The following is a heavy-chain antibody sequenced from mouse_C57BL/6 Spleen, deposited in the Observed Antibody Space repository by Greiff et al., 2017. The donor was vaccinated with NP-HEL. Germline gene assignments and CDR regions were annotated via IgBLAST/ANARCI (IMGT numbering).Heavy chain of an antibody. CDR2: ISSGSSTI. CDR3: ARWDYDAKAFDY. Sequence: EVKLVESGGGLVKPGGSLKLSCAASGFTFSDYGMHWVRQAPEKGLEWVAYISSGSSTIYYADTVKGRFTISRDNAKNTLFLQMTSLRSEDTAMYYCARWDYDAKAFDYWGQGTTLTVSS. V-gene: IGHV5-17*01. CDR1: GFTFSDYG. J-gene: IGHJ2*01. D-gene: IGHD2-4*01.